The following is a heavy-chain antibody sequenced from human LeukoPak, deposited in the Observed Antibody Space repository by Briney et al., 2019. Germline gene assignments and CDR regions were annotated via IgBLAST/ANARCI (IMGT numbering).Heavy chain of an antibody. D-gene: IGHD1-26*01. Sequence: GRSLRLSCAASGFTFSSYWMHWVRQAPGKGLVWVSLINSDGSSTYYADSVKGRFTISRDNAKNTLYQQMNSLRAEDTAVYYCARDQIVGATGFGYWGQGTLVTVSS. CDR3: ARDQIVGATGFGY. CDR2: INSDGSST. V-gene: IGHV3-74*01. J-gene: IGHJ4*02. CDR1: GFTFSSYW.